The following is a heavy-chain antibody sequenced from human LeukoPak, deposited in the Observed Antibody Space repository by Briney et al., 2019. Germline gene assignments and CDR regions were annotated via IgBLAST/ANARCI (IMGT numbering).Heavy chain of an antibody. CDR2: ISWNSGSI. D-gene: IGHD2-2*01. CDR1: GFTFDDYA. Sequence: PGRSLRLSCAASGFTFDDYAMPWVRQAPGKGLEWVSGISWNSGSIGYADSAKGRFTISRDNAKNSLYLQMNSLRAEDTALYYCAKLVVPAALRAGMDVWGQGTTVTVSS. J-gene: IGHJ6*02. CDR3: AKLVVPAALRAGMDV. V-gene: IGHV3-9*01.